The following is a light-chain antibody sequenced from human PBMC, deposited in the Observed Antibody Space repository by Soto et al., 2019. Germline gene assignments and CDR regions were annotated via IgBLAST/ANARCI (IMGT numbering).Light chain of an antibody. CDR3: SSYTSSSTHVV. CDR1: SSNIGNNA. Sequence: QSVLTQPPSVSEAPRQRVTISCSGSSSNIGNNAVNWYQQLPGKAPKLLIYYDDLLPSGVSDRFSGSKSGTSASLAISGLQSEDEADYYCSSYTSSSTHVVFGGGTKLTVL. CDR2: YDD. J-gene: IGLJ2*01. V-gene: IGLV1-36*01.